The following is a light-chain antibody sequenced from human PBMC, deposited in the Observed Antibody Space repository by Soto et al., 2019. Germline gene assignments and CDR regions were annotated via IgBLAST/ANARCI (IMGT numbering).Light chain of an antibody. J-gene: IGLJ1*01. CDR2: EVN. CDR1: TSDIGGYNY. CDR3: SSHGGNSPYV. Sequence: QSALTQPPSASGSPGQSVAISCTGTTSDIGGYNYVSWYQQHPGKAPKLMIYEVNKTPSGVPDRFSGSKSGNTASLTVSGLQAEDEADYYCSSHGGNSPYVFGTGTKLTVL. V-gene: IGLV2-8*01.